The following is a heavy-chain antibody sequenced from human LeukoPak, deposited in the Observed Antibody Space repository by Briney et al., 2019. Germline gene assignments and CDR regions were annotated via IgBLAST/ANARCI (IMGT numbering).Heavy chain of an antibody. CDR3: ARIYYYASWSYYGAY. V-gene: IGHV5-51*01. D-gene: IGHD3-10*01. Sequence: GESLKISFRTSGYRFTNYWIAWVRQMSEEGLEWMGIIYPGDSYTIYSPSFQGQVTMSADTSISTAYLQWSSLKASDTAMYYCARIYYYASWSYYGAYWGQGTLVTVSS. CDR1: GYRFTNYW. J-gene: IGHJ4*02. CDR2: IYPGDSYT.